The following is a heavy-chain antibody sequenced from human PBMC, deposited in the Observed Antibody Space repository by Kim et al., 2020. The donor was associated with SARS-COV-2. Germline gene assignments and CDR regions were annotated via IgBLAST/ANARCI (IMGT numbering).Heavy chain of an antibody. V-gene: IGHV4-31*03. CDR1: GGSISSGGYY. CDR3: ARAPITMIVVVTAFDY. D-gene: IGHD3-22*01. CDR2: IYYSGST. Sequence: SETLSLTCTVSGGSISSGGYYWSWIRQHPGKGLEWIVYIYYSGSTYYNPSLKSRVTISVDTSKNQFSLKLSSVTAADTAVYYCARAPITMIVVVTAFDYWGQGTLVTVSS. J-gene: IGHJ4*02.